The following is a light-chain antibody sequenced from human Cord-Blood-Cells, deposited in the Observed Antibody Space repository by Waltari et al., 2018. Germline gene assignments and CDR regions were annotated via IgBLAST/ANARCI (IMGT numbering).Light chain of an antibody. J-gene: IGKJ2*01. CDR3: QQSYSTPYT. CDR2: AAS. V-gene: IGKV1-39*01. Sequence: DIQMTQSPSSLSASVGDRVTITCRASQSISSDLNWYQQKPGKAPKLLIYAASSLQSGVPSRFSVSGSGTDFALTISRLQPEDFATYYCQQSYSTPYTFGQGTKLEIK. CDR1: QSISSD.